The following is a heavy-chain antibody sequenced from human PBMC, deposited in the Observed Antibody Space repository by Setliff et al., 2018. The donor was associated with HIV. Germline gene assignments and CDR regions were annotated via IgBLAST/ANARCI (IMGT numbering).Heavy chain of an antibody. D-gene: IGHD1-26*01. J-gene: IGHJ4*02. V-gene: IGHV4-34*01. CDR1: GGSFSGYH. CDR2: INHTGNT. CDR3: ARGKGGLVGPAEFDY. Sequence: SETLSLTCTVYGGSFSGYHWNWIRQFPGKGLEWIGEINHTGNTQYNPSLKSRVTMSEETSKNQFSLKLKSVTAADTAIYFCARGKGGLVGPAEFDYWGPGTLVTVSS.